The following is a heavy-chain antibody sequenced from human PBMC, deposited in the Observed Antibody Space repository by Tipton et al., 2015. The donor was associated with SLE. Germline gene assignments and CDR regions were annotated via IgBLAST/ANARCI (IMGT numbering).Heavy chain of an antibody. CDR1: GGSISSGDYY. D-gene: IGHD1-1*01. Sequence: TLSLTCTVSGGSISSGDYYWSWIRQPPGKGLEWIGFIYYSGSTYYNPSLKSRVTISVDTSKNQFSLKLSSVTAADTAVYYCARVWRRSAFDIWGQGTILTVSS. V-gene: IGHV4-30-4*01. CDR3: ARVWRRSAFDI. CDR2: IYYSGST. J-gene: IGHJ3*02.